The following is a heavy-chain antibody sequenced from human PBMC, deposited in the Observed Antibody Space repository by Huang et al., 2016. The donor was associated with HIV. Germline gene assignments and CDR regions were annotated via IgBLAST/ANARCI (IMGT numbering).Heavy chain of an antibody. CDR1: GYTFSIFG. Sequence: QVQLVQSGAEVKKPGASVKVSCKASGYTFSIFGISWGRQAPGQGLEWVGWSSVYNGNTKFAQKFQGRLTMTTDTSTSTAYMELRSLRSDDTAVYYCARGGGIQLWLLGYYYMDVWGNGTTVTVSS. J-gene: IGHJ6*03. CDR3: ARGGGIQLWLLGYYYMDV. V-gene: IGHV1-18*01. D-gene: IGHD5-18*01. CDR2: SSVYNGNT.